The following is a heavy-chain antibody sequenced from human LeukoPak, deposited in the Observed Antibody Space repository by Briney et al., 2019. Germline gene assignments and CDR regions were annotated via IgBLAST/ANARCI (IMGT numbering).Heavy chain of an antibody. V-gene: IGHV6-1*01. CDR3: ARQQRGAFDY. Sequence: SQTLSVTCAISGDSVSSNTPAWNWIRQSPSRGLEWLGRTYYRSKWYNDYAVSVRSRITINPDTAKNQFSLQLNSVTPEDTAVYYCARQQRGAFDYWGQGTLVTVSS. D-gene: IGHD6-13*01. CDR1: GDSVSSNTPA. J-gene: IGHJ4*02. CDR2: TYYRSKWYN.